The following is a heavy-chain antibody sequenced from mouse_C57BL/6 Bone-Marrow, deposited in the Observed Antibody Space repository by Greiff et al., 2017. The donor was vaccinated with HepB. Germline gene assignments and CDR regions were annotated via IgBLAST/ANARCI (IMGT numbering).Heavy chain of an antibody. Sequence: VQLQQPGAELVKPGASVKMSCKASGYTFTSYWITWVKQRPGQGLEWIGDIYPGSGSTNYNEKFKSKATLTVDTSPSTAYMQLSSLTSEDSAVYYCARRYYGSSWYFDVWGTGTTVTVSS. D-gene: IGHD1-1*01. CDR3: ARRYYGSSWYFDV. CDR1: GYTFTSYW. CDR2: IYPGSGST. V-gene: IGHV1-55*01. J-gene: IGHJ1*03.